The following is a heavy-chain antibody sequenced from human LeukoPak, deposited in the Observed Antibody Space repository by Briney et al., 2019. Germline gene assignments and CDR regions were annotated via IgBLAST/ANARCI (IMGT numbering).Heavy chain of an antibody. CDR3: ARGRLGSRGYFDY. V-gene: IGHV4-34*01. J-gene: IGHJ4*02. CDR1: GGSFGGYY. D-gene: IGHD1-26*01. CDR2: INYSGST. Sequence: SETLSLTCAVYGGSFGGYYWSWIRQPPGEGLEWIGEINYSGSTNYNPSLKSRVTISMDTSKNQFSLKLTSVTAADTAVYYCARGRLGSRGYFDYWGQGTLVTVSS.